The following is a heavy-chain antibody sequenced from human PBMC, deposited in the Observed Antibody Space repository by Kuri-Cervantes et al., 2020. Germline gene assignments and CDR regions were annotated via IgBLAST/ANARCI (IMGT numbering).Heavy chain of an antibody. D-gene: IGHD1-26*01. V-gene: IGHV1-8*02. CDR3: AREGSYRNAFDI. J-gene: IGHJ3*02. CDR1: GYTFTSYD. Sequence: ASVKVSYKASGYTFTSYDINWVRQATGRGLEWMGWMNPNSGNTGYAQKFQGRVTMTRNTSTSTAYMELRSLRSDDTAVYYCAREGSYRNAFDIWGQGTMVTVSS. CDR2: MNPNSGNT.